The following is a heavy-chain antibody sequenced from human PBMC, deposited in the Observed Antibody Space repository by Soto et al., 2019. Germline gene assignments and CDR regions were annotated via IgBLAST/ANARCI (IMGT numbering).Heavy chain of an antibody. CDR2: ISTYNGNT. J-gene: IGHJ4*02. CDR3: AREMVRGVGSDY. Sequence: TSVKVSCKASGYTFTSYGSRWVRQAPGQGLEWMGWISTYNGNTKYAQKLQGRVTMTTDTSTSTAYMELRSLRSDDTAVFYCAREMVRGVGSDYWGQGTLVNVSS. D-gene: IGHD3-10*01. CDR1: GYTFTSYG. V-gene: IGHV1-18*01.